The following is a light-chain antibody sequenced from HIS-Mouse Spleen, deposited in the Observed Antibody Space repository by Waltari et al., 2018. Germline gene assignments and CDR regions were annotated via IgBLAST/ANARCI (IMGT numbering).Light chain of an antibody. V-gene: IGKV1-39*01. CDR1: QSISSY. J-gene: IGKJ2*01. CDR3: QQSNSTPYT. CDR2: AAS. Sequence: IQITQSPSSLSASVGDRVTITCRASQSISSYLNWYQQKPGKAPKFQIYAASSLQSGVPSRFSDSGSGTDFTLTISRLQPEDFATYYCQQSNSTPYTFGQGTKLEIK.